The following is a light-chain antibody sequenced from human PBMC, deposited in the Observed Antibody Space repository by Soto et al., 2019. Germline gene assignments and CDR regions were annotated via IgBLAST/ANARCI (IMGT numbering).Light chain of an antibody. V-gene: IGLV2-14*01. Sequence: ALTQPASVSGSPGQSITISCTGTSSDVGGYNYVSWYQQHPGKAPKLMIYEVSNRLSGISNRFSGSKSGNTASLTISGLQAEDEADYYCSSYTSSSTRVFGTGTKVTVL. J-gene: IGLJ1*01. CDR1: SSDVGGYNY. CDR3: SSYTSSSTRV. CDR2: EVS.